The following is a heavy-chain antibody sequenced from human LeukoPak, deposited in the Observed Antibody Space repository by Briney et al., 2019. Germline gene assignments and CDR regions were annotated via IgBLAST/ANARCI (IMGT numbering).Heavy chain of an antibody. CDR2: IDPSGGST. V-gene: IGHV1-46*01. J-gene: IGHJ4*02. CDR1: GYTFTRHY. Sequence: ASVKVSCKASGYTFTRHYMHWVRQGPGQGLEWMGIIDPSGGSTSYAQKFQGRVTMTRDTSTSTVYMELSGLRSEDTAVYYCARDKSGTTQGDFDYWGQGTLVTVSS. CDR3: ARDKSGTTQGDFDY. D-gene: IGHD1-1*01.